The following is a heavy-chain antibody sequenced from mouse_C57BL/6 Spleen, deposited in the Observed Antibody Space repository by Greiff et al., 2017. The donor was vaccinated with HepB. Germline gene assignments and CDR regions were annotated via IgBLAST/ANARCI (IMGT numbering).Heavy chain of an antibody. CDR2: IYPGDGDN. D-gene: IGHD1-1*01. Sequence: QVQLQQSGPELVKPGASVKISCKASGYAFSSSWMNWVKQRPGKGLEWIGRIYPGDGDNNYNGKFNGKATLTADKYSSTASMQLSSLTSEDSAVYFCASSTYYYDSSSPAFAYWGQGTLVTVSA. CDR3: ASSTYYYDSSSPAFAY. CDR1: GYAFSSSW. V-gene: IGHV1-82*01. J-gene: IGHJ3*01.